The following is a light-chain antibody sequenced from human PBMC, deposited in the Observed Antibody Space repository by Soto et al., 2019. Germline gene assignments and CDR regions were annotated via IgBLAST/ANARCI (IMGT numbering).Light chain of an antibody. CDR3: QQRYSWPLS. Sequence: IVLTQSPATLSLSPGERATLSCRASQGIFSHLDWFQQKPGQAPRLLIYATSNRASGVPARFSGSGSGTDFTLIISSLEVVDLAVYYCQQRYSWPLSFGGGTKVEIK. CDR2: ATS. CDR1: QGIFSH. J-gene: IGKJ4*01. V-gene: IGKV3-11*01.